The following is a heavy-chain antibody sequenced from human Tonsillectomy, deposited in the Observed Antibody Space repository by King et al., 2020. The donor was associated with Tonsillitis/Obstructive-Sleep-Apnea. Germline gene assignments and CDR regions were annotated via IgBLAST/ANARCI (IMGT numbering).Heavy chain of an antibody. CDR2: ISTYNGNT. V-gene: IGHV1-18*01. CDR1: GYTFITYG. J-gene: IGHJ5*02. CDR3: ARDSLGYCTSASCWYWFDP. D-gene: IGHD2-2*01. Sequence: QLVQSEAEVKKPGASVKVACRASGYTFITYGVNWVRQAPGQGLEWMGWISTYNGNTIYAQKFQGRVTMTTDTSTSTAYMELRSLRSDDTAVYYCARDSLGYCTSASCWYWFDPWGQGPLFTVSS.